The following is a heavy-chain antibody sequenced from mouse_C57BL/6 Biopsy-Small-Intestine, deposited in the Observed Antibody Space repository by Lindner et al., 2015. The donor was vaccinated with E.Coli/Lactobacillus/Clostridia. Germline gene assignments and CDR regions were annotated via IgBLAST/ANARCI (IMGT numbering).Heavy chain of an antibody. CDR1: GYSITSDY. V-gene: IGHV3-8*01. J-gene: IGHJ1*03. Sequence: VQLQESGPGLAKPSQTLSLTCSVTGYSITSDYWNWIRKFPGNKLEYMGYISYSGSTYYNPSLKSRISITRDTSKNQYYLQLNSVTTEDTATYYYARYSRYGSSPLYWYFDVWGTGTTVTVSS. D-gene: IGHD1-1*01. CDR2: ISYSGST. CDR3: ARYSRYGSSPLYWYFDV.